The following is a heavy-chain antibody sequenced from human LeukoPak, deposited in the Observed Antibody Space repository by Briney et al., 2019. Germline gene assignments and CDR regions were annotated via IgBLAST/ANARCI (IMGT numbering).Heavy chain of an antibody. V-gene: IGHV3-30-3*01. D-gene: IGHD4/OR15-4a*01. CDR3: AREDYGASGSSLGNLDY. J-gene: IGHJ4*02. CDR2: ISYDVITK. Sequence: GSLRLSCSVSGFTFTNYPIHWVRQAPGKGLEWVAVISYDVITKYYADSVKGRFTLSRDNSKNILFLQMDSLRAEDTAVYFCAREDYGASGSSLGNLDYWGQGTLVTVSS. CDR1: GFTFTNYP.